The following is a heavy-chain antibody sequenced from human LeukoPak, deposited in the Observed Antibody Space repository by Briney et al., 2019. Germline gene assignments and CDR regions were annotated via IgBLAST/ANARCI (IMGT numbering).Heavy chain of an antibody. CDR1: GGTFSSYA. CDR3: ARDRRMEYSSDQNAFDI. Sequence: ASVKVSCKASGGTFSSYAISWVRQAPGQGLEWMGGIIPIFGTADYAQKFQGRVTITADKSTSTAYMELSSLRSEDTAVYYCARDRRMEYSSDQNAFDIWGQGTMVTVSS. CDR2: IIPIFGTA. J-gene: IGHJ3*02. V-gene: IGHV1-69*06. D-gene: IGHD6-6*01.